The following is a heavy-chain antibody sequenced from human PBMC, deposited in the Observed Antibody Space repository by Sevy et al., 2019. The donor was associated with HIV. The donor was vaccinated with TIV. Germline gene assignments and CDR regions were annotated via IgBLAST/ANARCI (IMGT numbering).Heavy chain of an antibody. Sequence: GGSLRLSCAASGFTFSDYYMSWIRQAPGKGLEWVSYISSSGSTIYYVDSVKGRFTISRDNAKNSLYLQMNSLRAEDTAVYYCARDHNWNDIGMDVWGQGTTVTVSS. CDR3: ARDHNWNDIGMDV. CDR1: GFTFSDYY. D-gene: IGHD1-1*01. CDR2: ISSSGSTI. J-gene: IGHJ6*02. V-gene: IGHV3-11*01.